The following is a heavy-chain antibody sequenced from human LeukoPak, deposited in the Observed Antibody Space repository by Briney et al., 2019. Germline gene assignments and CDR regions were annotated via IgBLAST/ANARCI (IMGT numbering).Heavy chain of an antibody. J-gene: IGHJ4*02. V-gene: IGHV4-39*01. Sequence: ASETLSLTCTVSGGSISSSSYYWGWIRQPPGKGLEWIGSIYYSGSTYYNPSLKSRVTISVDTSKNQFSLKLSSVTAADTAVYYCARMGYDSSGYYYLVFDYWGQGTLVTVSS. CDR3: ARMGYDSSGYYYLVFDY. CDR2: IYYSGST. D-gene: IGHD3-22*01. CDR1: GGSISSSSYY.